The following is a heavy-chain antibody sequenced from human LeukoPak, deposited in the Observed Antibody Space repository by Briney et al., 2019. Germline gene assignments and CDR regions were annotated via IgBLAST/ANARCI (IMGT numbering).Heavy chain of an antibody. Sequence: GASVKVSCKASGYTXTSYGISWVRQAPGQGLEWMGWISAYNGNTNYAQKLQGRVTMTTDTSTSTAYMELRSLRSDDTAVYYCARERIVVAAADYFDYWGQGTLVTVSS. J-gene: IGHJ4*02. V-gene: IGHV1-18*01. D-gene: IGHD6-13*01. CDR2: ISAYNGNT. CDR3: ARERIVVAAADYFDY. CDR1: GYTXTSYG.